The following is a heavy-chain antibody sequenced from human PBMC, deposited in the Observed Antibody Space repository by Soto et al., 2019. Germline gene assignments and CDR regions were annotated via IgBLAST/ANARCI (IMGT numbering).Heavy chain of an antibody. CDR2: INHSGST. Sequence: ETLSLTCAVYGGSFSGYYWSWIRQPPGKGLEWIGEINHSGSTNYNPSLKSRVTISVDTSKNQFSLKLSSVTAADTAVYYCASRFLEWLFHKPGAYFDYWGQGTLVTVSS. J-gene: IGHJ4*02. CDR3: ASRFLEWLFHKPGAYFDY. D-gene: IGHD3-3*01. CDR1: GGSFSGYY. V-gene: IGHV4-34*01.